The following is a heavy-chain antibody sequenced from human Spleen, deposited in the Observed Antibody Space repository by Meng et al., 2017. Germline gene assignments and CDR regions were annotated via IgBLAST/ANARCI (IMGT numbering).Heavy chain of an antibody. CDR2: ISWNSGSV. Sequence: SLKISCAASGFTFDDYAMHWVRQAPGKGLEWVSNISWNSGSVAYADSVKGRFTISRDNAKNSLYLQMNSLRPEDTAVYYCARWSEYNGMDVWGQGTTVTVSS. CDR1: GFTFDDYA. CDR3: ARWSEYNGMDV. V-gene: IGHV3-9*01. J-gene: IGHJ6*02. D-gene: IGHD5-24*01.